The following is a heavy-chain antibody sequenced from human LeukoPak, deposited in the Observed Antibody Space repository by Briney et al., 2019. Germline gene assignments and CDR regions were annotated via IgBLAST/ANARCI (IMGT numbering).Heavy chain of an antibody. CDR3: ARAGGYCGSTSCYSGYYYYFMDV. J-gene: IGHJ6*03. V-gene: IGHV1-2*02. CDR2: INPKSGVT. CDR1: GYTFTDYY. Sequence: ASVKVSCKASGYTFTDYYLHWVRQAPGQGLEWMGWINPKSGVTDSKMKFQGRVTLTRGTSITTAYMELISLTSDDAAVYYCARAGGYCGSTSCYSGYYYYFMDVWGKGTTVTVSS. D-gene: IGHD2-2*01.